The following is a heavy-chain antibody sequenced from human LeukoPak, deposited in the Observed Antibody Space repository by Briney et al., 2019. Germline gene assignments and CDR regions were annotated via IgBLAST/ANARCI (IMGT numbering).Heavy chain of an antibody. CDR2: INHSGST. CDR3: ARVGDYDSSGYYGWFDP. D-gene: IGHD3-22*01. V-gene: IGHV4-34*01. Sequence: SETLSPTCAVCGGSFSGYYWSWIRQPPGKGLEWIGEINHSGSTNYNPSLKSRVTISVDTSKNQFSLKLSSVTAADTAVYYCARVGDYDSSGYYGWFDPWGQGTLVTVSS. J-gene: IGHJ5*02. CDR1: GGSFSGYY.